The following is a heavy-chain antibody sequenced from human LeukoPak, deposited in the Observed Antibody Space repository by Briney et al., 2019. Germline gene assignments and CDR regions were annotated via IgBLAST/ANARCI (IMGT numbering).Heavy chain of an antibody. Sequence: GGSQRLSCAASGIIMTKYWMTWVRQVPGKGLEWVATIKQDGSEKYYVDSVKGRFTISRDNAKSSLSLQMNSLRVDDTAVYYCARDASALHWGQGARVTVSS. D-gene: IGHD3-3*01. CDR3: ARDASALH. CDR1: GIIMTKYW. V-gene: IGHV3-7*01. J-gene: IGHJ4*02. CDR2: IKQDGSEK.